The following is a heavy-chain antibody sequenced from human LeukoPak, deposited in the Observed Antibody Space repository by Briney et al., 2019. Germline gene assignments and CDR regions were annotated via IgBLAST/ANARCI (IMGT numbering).Heavy chain of an antibody. CDR1: GFTFSSYG. J-gene: IGHJ4*02. D-gene: IGHD6-13*01. V-gene: IGHV3-30*18. CDR2: ISYDGSTK. Sequence: PGRSLRLSCAASGFTFSSYGMHWVRQAPGKGMEWVAVISYDGSTKYYADSVKGRFTISGDNSKNTLYLQIDSLRAEDTAVYYCAKAAAGTEYYFEYWGQGTLVTVSS. CDR3: AKAAAGTEYYFEY.